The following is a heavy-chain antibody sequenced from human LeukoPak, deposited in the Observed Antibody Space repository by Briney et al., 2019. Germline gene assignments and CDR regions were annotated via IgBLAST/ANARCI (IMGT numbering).Heavy chain of an antibody. CDR1: GFTFSSFS. D-gene: IGHD2-21*02. J-gene: IGHJ4*02. V-gene: IGHV3-21*01. CDR2: IFRMSGSI. CDR3: ARDTTYCGGGCYSLTDY. Sequence: GGGLRLSCAASGFTFSSFSMNWVRQAPGKGLEWVSSIFRMSGSIYYAVSLKGRFTISRDNAKNSLYLKMDSLRAEDTAVYYCARDTTYCGGGCYSLTDYWGQGTLVSVSS.